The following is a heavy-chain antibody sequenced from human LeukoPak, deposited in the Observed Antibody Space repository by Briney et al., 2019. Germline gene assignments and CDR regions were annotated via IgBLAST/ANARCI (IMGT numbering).Heavy chain of an antibody. CDR1: GGSFSGYY. CDR3: ARVPGYSSGWYGGAYYFDY. Sequence: PSETLSLTCAVYGGSFSGYYWSWIRQPPGKRLEWIGEINHSGSTNYNPSLKSRVTISVDTSKNQFSLKLSSVTAADTAVYYCARVPGYSSGWYGGAYYFDYWGQGTLVTVSS. V-gene: IGHV4-34*01. J-gene: IGHJ4*02. D-gene: IGHD6-19*01. CDR2: INHSGST.